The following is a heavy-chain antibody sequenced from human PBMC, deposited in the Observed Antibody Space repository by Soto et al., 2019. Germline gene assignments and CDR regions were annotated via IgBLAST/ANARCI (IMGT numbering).Heavy chain of an antibody. V-gene: IGHV2-5*01. CDR1: GFSLSTSGVG. CDR3: AHSRGRGTNYADGDAFYY. D-gene: IGHD2-8*01. J-gene: IGHJ4*02. CDR2: IYWNDDK. Sequence: QITLKESGPTLVKPTQTLTLTCAFSGFSLSTSGVGVGWIRQPPGKALEWLALIYWNDDKRYRASLKSRLTTPKDTSKNQVVLKMTNVNPVNTATYYCAHSRGRGTNYADGDAFYYWGRGPLVTVSS.